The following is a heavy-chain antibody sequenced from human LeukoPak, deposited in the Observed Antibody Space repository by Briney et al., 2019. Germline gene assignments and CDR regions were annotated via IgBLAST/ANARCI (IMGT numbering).Heavy chain of an antibody. CDR2: INPSGGGT. D-gene: IGHD5-18*01. Sequence: ASVKVSCKASGYTFTNYYMHWVRQAPGQGLEWMGVINPSGGGTSYAQKFQGRLTMTRDTSTTTVYMELSSLRSEDTAMYYCAREIGPRQLHLWGSAFDYWGQGTLVTVSS. CDR3: AREIGPRQLHLWGSAFDY. J-gene: IGHJ4*02. V-gene: IGHV1-46*01. CDR1: GYTFTNYY.